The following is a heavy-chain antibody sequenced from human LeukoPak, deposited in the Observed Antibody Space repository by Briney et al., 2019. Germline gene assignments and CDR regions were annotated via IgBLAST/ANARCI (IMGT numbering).Heavy chain of an antibody. V-gene: IGHV1-18*01. CDR2: ISVNSGYT. D-gene: IGHD4/OR15-4a*01. CDR3: ARDSSMVRSTTFFDY. J-gene: IGHJ4*02. Sequence: ASVKVSCKASGYTFTSHGISWVRQAPGQRLEWMGWISVNSGYTKYSQTVQGRVTMTTDTSTNTAYMELRSLRSDDTAVYYCARDSSMVRSTTFFDYWGQGTLVTVSS. CDR1: GYTFTSHG.